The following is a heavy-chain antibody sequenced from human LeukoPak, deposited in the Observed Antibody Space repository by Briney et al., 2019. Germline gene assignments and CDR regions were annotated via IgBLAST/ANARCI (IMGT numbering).Heavy chain of an antibody. V-gene: IGHV3-48*02. CDR3: ARDRLTGY. Sequence: PGGSLRLSCTASGFTFSSYSMNWVRQAPGNGLEWVSYISSSSSTIYYADSVKGRFTISRDSAKDSLYLQMSSLRDEDTAVYYCARDRLTGYWGQRTLVTVSS. D-gene: IGHD1-14*01. CDR2: ISSSSSTI. J-gene: IGHJ4*02. CDR1: GFTFSSYS.